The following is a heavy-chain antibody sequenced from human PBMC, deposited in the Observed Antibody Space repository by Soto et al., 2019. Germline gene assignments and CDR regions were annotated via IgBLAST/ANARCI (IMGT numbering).Heavy chain of an antibody. CDR2: IYTSGST. D-gene: IGHD6-13*01. CDR1: GGSISSYY. V-gene: IGHV4-4*07. Sequence: PSETLSLTCTVSGGSISSYYWSWIRQPAGKGLEWIGRIYTSGSTNYNPSLKSRVTMSVDTSKNQFSLKLSSVTAADTAVYYCARVPAIAAAGDYNWFDPWGQGTLVTVS. CDR3: ARVPAIAAAGDYNWFDP. J-gene: IGHJ5*02.